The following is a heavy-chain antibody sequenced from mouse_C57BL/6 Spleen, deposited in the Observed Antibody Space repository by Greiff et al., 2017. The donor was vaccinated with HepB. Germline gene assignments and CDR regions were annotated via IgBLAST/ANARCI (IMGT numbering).Heavy chain of an antibody. D-gene: IGHD1-1*01. CDR1: GYAFTNYL. CDR3: ARSAYYGSSYGYFDV. V-gene: IGHV1-54*01. J-gene: IGHJ1*03. Sequence: VQRVESGAELVRPGTSVKVSCKASGYAFTNYLIEWVKQRPGQGLEWIGVINPGSGGTNYNEKFKGKATLTADKSSSTAYMQLSSLTSEDSAVYFCARSAYYGSSYGYFDVWGTGTTVTVSS. CDR2: INPGSGGT.